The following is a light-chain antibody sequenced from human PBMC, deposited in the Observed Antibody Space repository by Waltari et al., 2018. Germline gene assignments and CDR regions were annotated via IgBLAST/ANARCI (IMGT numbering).Light chain of an antibody. CDR1: QGISNY. CDR3: QQTYGQGT. V-gene: IGKV1-39*01. J-gene: IGKJ2*01. Sequence: DIQLTQSPSFLSASVRDRVTITCRASQGISNYLAWYQQKPGKAPKLLIYAASTLQRGVPSRFSGSGAGSDFTLTISSLQPEDSATYHCQQTYGQGTFGQGTQLEIK. CDR2: AAS.